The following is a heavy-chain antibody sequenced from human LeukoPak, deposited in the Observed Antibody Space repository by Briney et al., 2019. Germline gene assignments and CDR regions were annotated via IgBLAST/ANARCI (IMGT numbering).Heavy chain of an antibody. CDR1: GGTFSSYA. J-gene: IGHJ4*02. Sequence: ASVKVSCKASGGTFSSYAISWVRQAPGQGLEWMGWINPNSGGTNYAQKFQGSVTMTRDTSINTAYMELSSLRSDDTALYYCARVDSSGWYSDYWGQGTLVTVSS. CDR2: INPNSGGT. CDR3: ARVDSSGWYSDY. V-gene: IGHV1-2*02. D-gene: IGHD6-19*01.